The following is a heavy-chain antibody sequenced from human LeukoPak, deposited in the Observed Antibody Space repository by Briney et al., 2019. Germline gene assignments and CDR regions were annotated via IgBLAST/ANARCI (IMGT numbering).Heavy chain of an antibody. J-gene: IGHJ4*02. Sequence: ASVTVSCKASDYTFTSYDINWVRQAAGQGLEWMGFMTPNSGNTGYAQKLQGRVTMTRNNSISTAYMELSSLRSEDTAVYYCARFRYDYGDGPDYWGQGTLVTVSS. D-gene: IGHD4/OR15-4a*01. CDR2: MTPNSGNT. V-gene: IGHV1-8*01. CDR1: DYTFTSYD. CDR3: ARFRYDYGDGPDY.